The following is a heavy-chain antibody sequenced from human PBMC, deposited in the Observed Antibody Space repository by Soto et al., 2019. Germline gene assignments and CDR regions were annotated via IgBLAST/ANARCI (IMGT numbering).Heavy chain of an antibody. J-gene: IGHJ6*02. CDR3: ARDQVNYYGMDL. Sequence: PVGSLRRSCSASGFTFSSYSMNWVRQAPGKGLEWVSYISSSSSTIYYSDSVKGRLTISRDNAKNSLYLQINSLRDEDTAVYYCARDQVNYYGMDLWGQGTTVTVSS. CDR2: ISSSSSTI. V-gene: IGHV3-48*02. CDR1: GFTFSSYS.